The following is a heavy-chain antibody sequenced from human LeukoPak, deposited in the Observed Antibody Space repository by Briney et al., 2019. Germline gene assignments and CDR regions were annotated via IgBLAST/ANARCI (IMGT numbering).Heavy chain of an antibody. J-gene: IGHJ4*02. CDR1: GFSFSNYS. CDR3: ARHPGRSSPYYFDN. Sequence: AGGSLRLSCAASGFSFSNYSMHWVRQAPGKGLEWVSLINNDGSTKNYADSVKGRFAISRDNAKNTLYLQMNSLRAEDTAVYYCARHPGRSSPYYFDNWGQGTLVTVSS. CDR2: INNDGSTK. D-gene: IGHD2-15*01. V-gene: IGHV3-74*01.